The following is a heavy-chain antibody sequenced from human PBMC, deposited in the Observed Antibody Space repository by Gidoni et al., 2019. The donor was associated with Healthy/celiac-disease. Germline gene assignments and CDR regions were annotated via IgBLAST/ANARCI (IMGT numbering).Heavy chain of an antibody. CDR3: ARDRATTEYYYFGMDV. CDR1: GYSFTSYW. V-gene: IGHV5-51*01. Sequence: EVQLMQSGAEVKKPGESLKISCKGSGYSFTSYWIGWVRQMPGKGLEWMGIIYPGDSDTRYSPSFQGQVTISADKSISTAYLQWSSLKASDTAMYYCARDRATTEYYYFGMDVWGQGTTVTVSS. CDR2: IYPGDSDT. D-gene: IGHD4-4*01. J-gene: IGHJ6*02.